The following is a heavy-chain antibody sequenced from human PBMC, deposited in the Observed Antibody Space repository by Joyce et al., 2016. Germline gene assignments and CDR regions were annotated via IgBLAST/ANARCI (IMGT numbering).Heavy chain of an antibody. V-gene: IGHV3-21*02. CDR3: ARGGIVYDYSMDL. J-gene: IGHJ6*02. D-gene: IGHD3-22*01. CDR2: ISSDSNYI. CDR1: GFTFSTSS. Sequence: EVQLVESGGGLVKPGGSLRISCAASGFTFSTSSMSWFRRVPGKGLEWVSAISSDSNYIFYADSVKGRFTVYRDNAKNSLYLQMNSLRAEDTAVFFCARGGIVYDYSMDLWGQGTTVTVSS.